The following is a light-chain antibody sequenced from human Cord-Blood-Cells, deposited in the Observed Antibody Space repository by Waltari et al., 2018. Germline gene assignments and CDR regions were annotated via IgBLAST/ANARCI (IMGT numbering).Light chain of an antibody. CDR3: AAWDDSLSGRV. CDR1: SSNIGSNY. Sequence: QSVLTQPPSASGTPGQRVTISCSGSSSNIGSNYVYWYQQLPGTAPKLLIYRNQRPSGVPDRFSGSKSGPSASLAISGLRSEDEADYYCAAWDDSLSGRVFGGGTKLTVL. J-gene: IGLJ3*02. CDR2: RN. V-gene: IGLV1-47*01.